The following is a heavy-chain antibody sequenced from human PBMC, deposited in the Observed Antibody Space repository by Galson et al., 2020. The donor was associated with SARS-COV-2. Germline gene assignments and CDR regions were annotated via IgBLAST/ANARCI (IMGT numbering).Heavy chain of an antibody. CDR3: ARGDMGNDYFDY. CDR2: IYSEGSST. V-gene: IGHV3-74*01. Sequence: GGSLRLSCAASGFTFSSSWLHWVRQAPGPGLVWVSRIYSEGSSTSYADSVKGRFTISGDNAKNTLYLQMNSLRAEDTAVYYCARGDMGNDYFDYWGQGTLVTVSS. D-gene: IGHD7-27*01. J-gene: IGHJ4*02. CDR1: GFTFSSSW.